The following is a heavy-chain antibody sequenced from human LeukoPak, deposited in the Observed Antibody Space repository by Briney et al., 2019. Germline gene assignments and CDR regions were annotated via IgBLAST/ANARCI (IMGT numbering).Heavy chain of an antibody. J-gene: IGHJ4*02. CDR3: AKDDDGHHHGVDH. D-gene: IGHD4-17*01. CDR2: IGYSAGDT. V-gene: IGHV3-23*01. CDR1: GFTVSSYA. Sequence: GGSLRLSCAASGFTVSSYAMTRVRQAPGKGLEWVSAIGYSAGDTYYADSVKGRFTISRDNSMNTLYLQMSSLRADDTALYYCAKDDDGHHHGVDHWGQGTLVTVSS.